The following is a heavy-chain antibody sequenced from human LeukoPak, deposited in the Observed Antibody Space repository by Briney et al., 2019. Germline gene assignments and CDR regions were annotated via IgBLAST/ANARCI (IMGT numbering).Heavy chain of an antibody. J-gene: IGHJ4*02. CDR3: ARAPERDFWSGYYYFDY. V-gene: IGHV4-39*07. D-gene: IGHD3-3*01. Sequence: SETLSLTCTVSGGSISSSSYYWGWIRQPPGKGLEWIGSIHYSGSTYYNPSLKSRVTISVDTSKNQFSLKLSSVTAADTAVYYCARAPERDFWSGYYYFDYWGQGTLVTVSS. CDR1: GGSISSSSYY. CDR2: IHYSGST.